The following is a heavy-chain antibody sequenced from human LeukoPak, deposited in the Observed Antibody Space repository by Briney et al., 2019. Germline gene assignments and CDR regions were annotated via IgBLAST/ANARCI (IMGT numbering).Heavy chain of an antibody. D-gene: IGHD6-13*01. CDR1: GFTFSSYA. J-gene: IGHJ4*02. CDR3: ASISSSWSAYHFDY. Sequence: GGSLRLSCAASGFTFSSYAMHWVRQAPGKGLEWVAVISYDGSNKYYADSVKGRFTISRDNSKNTVYLQMNSLRAEDTAVYYCASISSSWSAYHFDYWGQGTLVTVSS. V-gene: IGHV3-30*14. CDR2: ISYDGSNK.